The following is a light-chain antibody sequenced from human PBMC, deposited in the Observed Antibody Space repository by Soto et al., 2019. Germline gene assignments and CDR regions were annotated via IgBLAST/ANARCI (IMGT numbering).Light chain of an antibody. Sequence: ESVLTQSPATLSLSPWDRATLSCRASQSITNSLAWYRHQPGQPPRLLIYDASKRATGIPARFIGSGSGTHFTLTISSLEPEDFGLYYCQQRSNWPSVTFGGGTKVEIK. J-gene: IGKJ4*01. CDR3: QQRSNWPSVT. CDR2: DAS. V-gene: IGKV3-11*01. CDR1: QSITNS.